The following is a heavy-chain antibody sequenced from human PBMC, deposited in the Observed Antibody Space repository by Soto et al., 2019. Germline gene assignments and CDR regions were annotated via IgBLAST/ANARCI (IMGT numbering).Heavy chain of an antibody. CDR1: GGSISSGGYY. J-gene: IGHJ4*02. D-gene: IGHD3-16*01. CDR3: ARGVLH. V-gene: IGHV4-31*03. CDR2: IYYSGST. Sequence: QVQLQESGPGLVKPSQTLSLTCTVSGGSISSGGYYWSWIRQHPGKGLEWIGSIYYSGSTYYNPSLKSRVXXSVDTSXXXXXXXLSSVTAADTAVYYCARGVLHWGQGTLVTVSS.